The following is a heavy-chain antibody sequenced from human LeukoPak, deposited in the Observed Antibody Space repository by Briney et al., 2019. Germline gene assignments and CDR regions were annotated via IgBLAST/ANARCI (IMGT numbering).Heavy chain of an antibody. CDR1: GYTFTSYY. CDR2: INPSGGST. J-gene: IGHJ5*02. V-gene: IGHV1-46*01. CDR3: ALLRYFDWPLAHLTGFDP. D-gene: IGHD3-9*01. Sequence: GASVKVSCKASGYTFTSYYMHWVRQAPGQGLEWMGIINPSGGSTSYAQKFQGRVTMTEDTSTDTAYMELSSLRSEDTAVYYCALLRYFDWPLAHLTGFDPWGQGTLVTVSS.